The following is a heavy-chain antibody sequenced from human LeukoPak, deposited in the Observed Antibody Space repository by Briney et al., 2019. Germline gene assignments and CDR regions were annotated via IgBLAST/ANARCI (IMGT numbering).Heavy chain of an antibody. J-gene: IGHJ4*02. CDR1: GFTFSSYA. CDR3: ARGPQIWRQFSYLDY. CDR2: ISGSGGST. D-gene: IGHD5-24*01. Sequence: GGSLRLSCAASGFTFSSYAMSWVRQAPGKGLEWVSAISGSGGSTYYADSVKGRFTISRDNSKNTLYLQMNSLRAEDTAVYYCARGPQIWRQFSYLDYWGQGTLVTVSP. V-gene: IGHV3-23*01.